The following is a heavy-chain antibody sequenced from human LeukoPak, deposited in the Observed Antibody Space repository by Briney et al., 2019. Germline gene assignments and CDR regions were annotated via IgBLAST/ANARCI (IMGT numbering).Heavy chain of an antibody. V-gene: IGHV4-59*08. J-gene: IGHJ3*02. Sequence: PSENLSLTCTVSGGSIIDFYWSWIRQPPGKGLEWIGYIYYSGSTIHNPSLESRVTVSVDTSKSQFSLKLTSVTAADTAVYYCVRHKRWLQSPDAFDIWGQGTTVTVSS. CDR1: GGSIIDFY. D-gene: IGHD5-24*01. CDR2: IYYSGST. CDR3: VRHKRWLQSPDAFDI.